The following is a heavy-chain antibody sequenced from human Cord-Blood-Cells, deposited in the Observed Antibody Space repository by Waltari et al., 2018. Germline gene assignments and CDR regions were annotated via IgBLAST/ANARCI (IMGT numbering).Heavy chain of an antibody. Sequence: QVQLQQWGAGLLKPSETLSPTCAVYGGSFRGYYWRWMRQPPGKGLEWIGEINHSGSTNYNPSLKSRVTISVDTSKNQFSLKLSSVTAADTAVYYCARGPNYSNYWFDPWGQGTLVTVSS. CDR2: INHSGST. CDR1: GGSFRGYY. V-gene: IGHV4-34*01. J-gene: IGHJ5*02. CDR3: ARGPNYSNYWFDP. D-gene: IGHD4-4*01.